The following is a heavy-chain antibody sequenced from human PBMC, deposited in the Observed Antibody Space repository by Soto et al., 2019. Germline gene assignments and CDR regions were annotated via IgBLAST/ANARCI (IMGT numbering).Heavy chain of an antibody. V-gene: IGHV3-23*01. CDR3: AKDKRLGLSPSRIYGMDV. CDR2: ISGSGGST. D-gene: IGHD3-16*01. Sequence: GGSLRLSCAASGFTFSSYAMSWVRQAPGKGLEWVSAISGSGGSTYYADSVKGRFTISRDNAKNSLYLQMNSLRAEDTALYYCAKDKRLGLSPSRIYGMDVWGQGTTVTVSS. J-gene: IGHJ6*02. CDR1: GFTFSSYA.